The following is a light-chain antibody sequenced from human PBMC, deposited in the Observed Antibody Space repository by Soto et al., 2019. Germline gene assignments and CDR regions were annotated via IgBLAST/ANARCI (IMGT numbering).Light chain of an antibody. CDR3: QQRKTYPFI. V-gene: IGKV1-9*01. Sequence: DIQLTQSPSSLSAAVGDRVTITCRARQGIRSFLAWYQQKPGKAPKLLIYGASALQSGVPSRFSGSGSGTEFTLSISSLHPEDFATYYCQQRKTYPFIFGGGTKAEIK. CDR1: QGIRSF. J-gene: IGKJ4*01. CDR2: GAS.